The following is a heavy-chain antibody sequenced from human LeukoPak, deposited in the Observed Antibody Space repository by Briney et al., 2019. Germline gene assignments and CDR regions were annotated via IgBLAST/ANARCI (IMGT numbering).Heavy chain of an antibody. D-gene: IGHD3-10*01. V-gene: IGHV3-23*01. Sequence: GGSLRLSCAASGFTFSSYSMDWVRQAPGKGLEWVAFISGSGGSTKYADSVKGRFAISRDNSKTTLYLQMNSLRAEDTAVYFCAKDHSPFGSGSYSTRYYGMDVWGQGTTVTVS. CDR3: AKDHSPFGSGSYSTRYYGMDV. CDR1: GFTFSSYS. CDR2: ISGSGGST. J-gene: IGHJ6*02.